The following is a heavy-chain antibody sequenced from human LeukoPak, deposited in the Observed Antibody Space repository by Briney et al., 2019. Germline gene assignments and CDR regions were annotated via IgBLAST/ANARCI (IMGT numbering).Heavy chain of an antibody. D-gene: IGHD3-22*01. CDR1: GGSISSSSYY. CDR3: ARHPPYYYDSSEYYFDY. V-gene: IGHV4-39*01. J-gene: IGHJ4*02. CDR2: IYYSGST. Sequence: SETLSLTCTVSGGSISSSSYYCGWIRQPPGKGLEWIGSIYYSGSTYYNPSLKSRVTISVDTSKNQFSLKLSSVTAADTAVYYCARHPPYYYDSSEYYFDYWGQGTLVTVSS.